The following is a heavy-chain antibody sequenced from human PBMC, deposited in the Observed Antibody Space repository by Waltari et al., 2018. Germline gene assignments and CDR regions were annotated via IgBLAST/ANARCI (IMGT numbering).Heavy chain of an antibody. CDR2: INPNGGGG. V-gene: IGHV1-2*02. CDR1: ASACTPFS. Sequence: QVSLVHPGADVKKPGAPVKVACQTSASACTPFSIHGVRRFPGQGFVWMGWINPNGGGGQGAENLQGRVTLTRDTSINTAYMEISGLTFDDAAVYFCAIVSRDGYPEHWGQGTLVAVSS. CDR3: AIVSRDGYPEH. J-gene: IGHJ4*02. D-gene: IGHD2-21*01.